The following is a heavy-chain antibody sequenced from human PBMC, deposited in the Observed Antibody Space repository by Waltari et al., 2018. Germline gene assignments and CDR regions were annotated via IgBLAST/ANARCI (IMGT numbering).Heavy chain of an antibody. J-gene: IGHJ4*02. V-gene: IGHV3-53*01. CDR2: IDESDYP. Sequence: EVQVVESGGDLIQPGGSLRLSCEVSGVTASGKYMSWVRQPPGKGLEWVAVIDESDYPVYADSVRGRFSISRDNSKNILYLQMNNVGADDTAVYYCGLQIAPVPRAYFDYWGQGNLVTVSS. CDR3: GLQIAPVPRAYFDY. D-gene: IGHD6-13*01. CDR1: GVTASGKY.